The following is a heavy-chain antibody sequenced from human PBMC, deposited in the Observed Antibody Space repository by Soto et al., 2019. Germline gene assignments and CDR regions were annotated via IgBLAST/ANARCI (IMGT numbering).Heavy chain of an antibody. CDR1: GGSISSYY. CDR3: AREVYYMDV. V-gene: IGHV4-59*01. J-gene: IGHJ6*03. Sequence: QVQLQESGPGLVKPSETLSLTCTVSGGSISSYYWSWIRQPPGKGLEWIGYIYYSGSTNYNPSLKSRVTISVDTSKNQFSLKLSSVTAADTAVYYCAREVYYMDVWGKGTTVIVSS. CDR2: IYYSGST.